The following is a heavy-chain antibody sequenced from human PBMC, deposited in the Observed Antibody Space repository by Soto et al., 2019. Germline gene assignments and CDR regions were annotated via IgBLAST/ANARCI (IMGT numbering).Heavy chain of an antibody. J-gene: IGHJ6*02. Sequence: GASVKVSCKVSGYTFTSYDINWVRQATGQGLEWMGWMNPNSGNTGYAQKFQGRVTMTRNTSISTAYMELSSLRSEDTAVYYCARILLPYDFWSGYHDHYYSGMDVWAQGTTVTVSS. CDR3: ARILLPYDFWSGYHDHYYSGMDV. D-gene: IGHD3-3*01. V-gene: IGHV1-8*01. CDR1: GYTFTSYD. CDR2: MNPNSGNT.